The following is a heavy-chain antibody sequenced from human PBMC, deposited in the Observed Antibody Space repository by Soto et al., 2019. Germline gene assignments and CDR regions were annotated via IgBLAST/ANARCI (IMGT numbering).Heavy chain of an antibody. Sequence: ASVKVSCKASGYTFTGYYMHWVRQAPGQGLEWMGWINPNSGGTNYAQKFQGWVTMTRDTSISTAYMELSRLRVDDTAVYFCAKGMSNGEVVVLVVPTPTWVFFDYWGQGALVTVSS. CDR3: AKGMSNGEVVVLVVPTPTWVFFDY. CDR1: GYTFTGYY. D-gene: IGHD2-15*01. V-gene: IGHV1-2*04. CDR2: INPNSGGT. J-gene: IGHJ4*02.